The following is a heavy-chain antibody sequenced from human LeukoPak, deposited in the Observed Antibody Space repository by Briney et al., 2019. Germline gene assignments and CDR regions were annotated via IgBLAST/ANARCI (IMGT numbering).Heavy chain of an antibody. CDR1: GFTFSSSW. CDR3: ARALEPALYNWIDP. V-gene: IGHV3-74*01. D-gene: IGHD1-1*01. Sequence: TGGSLRLSCTASGFTFSSSWMHWVRQAPGKGLVWVSRINSDASSTSYADSVKGRFTISRDNAKNTLYLQMNGPRAEDTAVYYCARALEPALYNWIDPWGQGTLVTVSS. J-gene: IGHJ5*02. CDR2: INSDASST.